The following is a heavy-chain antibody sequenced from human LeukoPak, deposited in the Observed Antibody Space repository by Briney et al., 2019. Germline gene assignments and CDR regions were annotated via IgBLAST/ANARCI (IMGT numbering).Heavy chain of an antibody. CDR1: GNSFTNYW. CDR3: ARSLGGDRRGNFDY. V-gene: IGHV5-51*01. D-gene: IGHD2-21*02. J-gene: IGHJ4*02. CDR2: IYLGDSDT. Sequence: PRESLKISCKASGNSFTNYWIGWVRQMPGKGLEWMGIIYLGDSDTRYSPSFQGQVTISADKSITTAYLQWSSLKASDTTMYYCARSLGGDRRGNFDYWGQGTLVTVSS.